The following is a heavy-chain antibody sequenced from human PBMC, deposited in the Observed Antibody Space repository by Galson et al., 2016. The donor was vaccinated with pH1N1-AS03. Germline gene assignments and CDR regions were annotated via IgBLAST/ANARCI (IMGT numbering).Heavy chain of an antibody. Sequence: SETLSLTCTVSSGSISSYSWNWIRQPPGKGLEWIGSIYSICGTNYNPSLESRITISVETSKNQFSLKLRSVTAADTAVYYCARATAVGPPYFDYWGLGTLVTVSS. D-gene: IGHD6-13*01. CDR3: ARATAVGPPYFDY. CDR2: IYSICGT. CDR1: SGSISSYS. J-gene: IGHJ4*02. V-gene: IGHV4-59*12.